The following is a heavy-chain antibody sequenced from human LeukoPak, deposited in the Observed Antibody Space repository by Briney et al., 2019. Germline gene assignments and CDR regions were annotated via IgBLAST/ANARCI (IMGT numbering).Heavy chain of an antibody. CDR3: ARALPLAVAGTGRWFDP. CDR1: GYTFTSYY. J-gene: IGHJ5*02. Sequence: ASVKVSCKASGYTFTSYYMHWVRQAPGQGLEWMGIINPSGGSTSYAQKFRGRVTMTRDTSTSTVYMELSSLRSEDTAVYYCARALPLAVAGTGRWFDPWGQGTLVTVSS. V-gene: IGHV1-46*01. D-gene: IGHD6-19*01. CDR2: INPSGGST.